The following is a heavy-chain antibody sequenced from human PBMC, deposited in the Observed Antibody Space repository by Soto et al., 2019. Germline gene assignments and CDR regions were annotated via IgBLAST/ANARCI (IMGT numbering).Heavy chain of an antibody. CDR1: GFTLSTYR. J-gene: IGHJ6*02. Sequence: EVQLVESGGGLVKSGGSLRLSCAASGFTLSTYRMTWVRQAPGKGLEWVSSISSSSYYIHYADSVKGRFTISRDSAKNSVYLQLNSLRAEDTAVYYCAREKEDEGSSSLGVYYGMDAWGQGTTVTVSS. CDR2: ISSSSYYI. CDR3: AREKEDEGSSSLGVYYGMDA. D-gene: IGHD6-6*01. V-gene: IGHV3-21*01.